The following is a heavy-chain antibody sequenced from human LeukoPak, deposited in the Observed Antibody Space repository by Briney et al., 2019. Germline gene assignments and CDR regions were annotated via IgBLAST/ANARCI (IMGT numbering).Heavy chain of an antibody. CDR1: GGSISSGGYY. D-gene: IGHD3-22*01. CDR2: IYYSGST. Sequence: SETLSLTCTVSGGSISSGGYYWSWIRQHPGKGLEWIGSIYYSGSTYYNPSLKSRVTISVDTSKNQFSLKLSSVTAADTAVYYCARGSYDSSGKGAFDIWGQGTMVTVSS. CDR3: ARGSYDSSGKGAFDI. J-gene: IGHJ3*02. V-gene: IGHV4-39*01.